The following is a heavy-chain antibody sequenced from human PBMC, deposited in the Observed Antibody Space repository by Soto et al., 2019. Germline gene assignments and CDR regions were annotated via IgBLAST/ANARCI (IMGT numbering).Heavy chain of an antibody. CDR3: ARDYYDSSGLGRDASDI. V-gene: IGHV1-18*04. CDR2: ISAYNGNT. J-gene: IGHJ3*02. D-gene: IGHD3-22*01. Sequence: ASVKVSCKASGYTFTSYGISWVRQAPGQGPEWMGWISAYNGNTNYAQKLQGRVTMTTDTSTSTAYMELRSLRSDDTAVYYCARDYYDSSGLGRDASDIRGKGTMVTVSS. CDR1: GYTFTSYG.